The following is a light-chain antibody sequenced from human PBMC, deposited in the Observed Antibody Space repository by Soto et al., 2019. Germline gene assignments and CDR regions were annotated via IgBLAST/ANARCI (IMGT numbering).Light chain of an antibody. J-gene: IGKJ1*01. CDR1: QSVSFY. V-gene: IGKV1-39*01. CDR3: QQTYITPWT. CDR2: AAS. Sequence: DIQLTQSPSSLSASVGDRVTLTCRASQSVSFYLNWYQQKPGKAPKLLIYAASSLHSGVPSRFSGSGSGTDFTLSISSLQPEDFATYYCQQTYITPWTFGQGTKVEIK.